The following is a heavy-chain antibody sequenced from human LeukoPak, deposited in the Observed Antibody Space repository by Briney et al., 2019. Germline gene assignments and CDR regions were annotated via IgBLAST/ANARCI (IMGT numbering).Heavy chain of an antibody. CDR2: IIPIFGTV. D-gene: IGHD5-24*01. CDR3: ARDKPRDGYVP. Sequence: ASVKVSCKASGGTFSSYAISWVRQAPGQGLEWMGGIIPIFGTVNYAQKFQGRVTITADESTSTAYMELSSLRSEDTAVYYCARDKPRDGYVPWGQGTLVTVSS. V-gene: IGHV1-69*13. CDR1: GGTFSSYA. J-gene: IGHJ4*02.